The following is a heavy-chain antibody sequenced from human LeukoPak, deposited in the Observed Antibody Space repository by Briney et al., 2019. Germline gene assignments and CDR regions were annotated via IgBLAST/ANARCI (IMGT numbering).Heavy chain of an antibody. CDR2: INQDGSEK. Sequence: GGSLRLSCAVSGLTFRSYWMSWVRQAPGKGLEWVANINQDGSEKYFVDSVKGRFTISRDNAKNSLHLQMNTLRAEDAAVYYCARERDGRFFDYWGQGTLVTVSS. CDR3: ARERDGRFFDY. V-gene: IGHV3-7*01. J-gene: IGHJ4*02. CDR1: GLTFRSYW. D-gene: IGHD5-24*01.